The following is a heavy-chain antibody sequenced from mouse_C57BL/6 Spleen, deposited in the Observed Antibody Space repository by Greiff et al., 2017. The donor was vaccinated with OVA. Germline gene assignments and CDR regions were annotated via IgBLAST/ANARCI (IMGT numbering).Heavy chain of an antibody. CDR1: GYTFTSYW. Sequence: QVQLQQPGAELVKPGASVKLSCKASGYTFTSYWMHWVKQRPGHGLEWIGMIHPNSGSTNYNEKFKSKATLTVDKSSSTAYMQLSSLTSEDSAVYYCALPYGNHWDFDVWGTGTTVTVSS. CDR2: IHPNSGST. J-gene: IGHJ1*03. CDR3: ALPYGNHWDFDV. V-gene: IGHV1-64*01. D-gene: IGHD2-1*01.